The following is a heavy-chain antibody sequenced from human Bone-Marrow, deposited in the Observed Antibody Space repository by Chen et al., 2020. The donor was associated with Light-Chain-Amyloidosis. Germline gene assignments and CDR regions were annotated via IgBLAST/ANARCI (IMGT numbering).Heavy chain of an antibody. CDR2: IYPDDSDA. J-gene: IGHJ4*02. D-gene: IGHD5-12*01. V-gene: IGHV5-51*01. CDR3: ARRREGYNFDY. Sequence: VRQMPGKGLEWMGVIYPDDSDARYSPSFEGQVTISADKSITTAYLQWRSLKASDTAMYYCARRREGYNFDYWGQGTLVTVSS.